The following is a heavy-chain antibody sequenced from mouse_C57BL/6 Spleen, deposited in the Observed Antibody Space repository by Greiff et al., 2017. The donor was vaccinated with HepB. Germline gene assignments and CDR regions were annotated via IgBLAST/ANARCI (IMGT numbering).Heavy chain of an antibody. Sequence: DVQLVESGGDLVKPGGSLKLSCAASGFTFSSYGMSWVRQTPDKRLEWVATISSGGSYTYYPDSVKGRFTISRDNAKNTLYLQMSSLKSEDTAMYYCASRGITTDGWYFDVWGTGTTVTVSS. V-gene: IGHV5-6*01. CDR2: ISSGGSYT. J-gene: IGHJ1*03. CDR3: ASRGITTDGWYFDV. CDR1: GFTFSSYG. D-gene: IGHD2-4*01.